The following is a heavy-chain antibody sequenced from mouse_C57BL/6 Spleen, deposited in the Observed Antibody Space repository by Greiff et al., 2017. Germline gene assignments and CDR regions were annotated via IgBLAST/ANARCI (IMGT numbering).Heavy chain of an antibody. CDR2: INPSNGGT. Sequence: LMESGTELVKPGASVKLSCKASGYTFTSYWMHWVKQRPGQGLEWIGNINPSNGGTNYNEKFKSKATLTVDKSSSTAYMQLSSLTSEDSAVYYCARSRGNFYAMDYWGQGTSVTVSS. CDR3: ARSRGNFYAMDY. D-gene: IGHD2-1*01. V-gene: IGHV1-53*01. J-gene: IGHJ4*01. CDR1: GYTFTSYW.